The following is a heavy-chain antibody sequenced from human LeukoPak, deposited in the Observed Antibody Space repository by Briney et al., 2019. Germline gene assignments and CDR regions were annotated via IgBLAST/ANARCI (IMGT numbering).Heavy chain of an antibody. D-gene: IGHD3-3*01. V-gene: IGHV1-18*01. CDR2: ISGYNGNT. J-gene: IGHJ3*01. CDR3: ARYYDFWSGYYGGAFDV. CDR1: GYTFTSHA. Sequence: ASVKVSCKASGYTFTSHAMNWVRQAPGQGLEWMGWISGYNGNTNYAQKVQGRVTMTTDTSTSTAYMELRSLRSDDTAVYYCARYYDFWSGYYGGAFDVWGQGTMVTVSS.